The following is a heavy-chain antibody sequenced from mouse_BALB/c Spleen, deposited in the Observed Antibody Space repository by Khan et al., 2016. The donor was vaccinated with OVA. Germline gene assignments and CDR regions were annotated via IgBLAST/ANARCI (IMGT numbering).Heavy chain of an antibody. D-gene: IGHD1-1*01. J-gene: IGHJ4*01. Sequence: QVQLKQSGPGLVQPSQSLSITCTVSGFSLTSYGVHWVRQSPGKGLEWLGVIWGDGSTNYHSTLKSRLIISKDNSKSQVFLKLNSLQTDDTATYYCAKFTPDYYSMDYWGQGTSVTVSS. V-gene: IGHV2-3*01. CDR3: AKFTPDYYSMDY. CDR2: IWGDGST. CDR1: GFSLTSYG.